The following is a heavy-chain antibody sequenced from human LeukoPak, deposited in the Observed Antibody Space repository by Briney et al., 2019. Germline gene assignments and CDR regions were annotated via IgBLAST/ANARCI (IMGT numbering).Heavy chain of an antibody. Sequence: SETLSLTCAVYGGSFSGYYWSWIRQPPGKGLEWIGEINHSGSTNYNPSLKSRVTISVDTSKNQFSLKLSSVTAADTAVYYCARGVEAGIAAAGRRGFDYWGQGTLVTASS. CDR1: GGSFSGYY. CDR3: ARGVEAGIAAAGRRGFDY. CDR2: INHSGST. V-gene: IGHV4-34*01. D-gene: IGHD6-13*01. J-gene: IGHJ4*02.